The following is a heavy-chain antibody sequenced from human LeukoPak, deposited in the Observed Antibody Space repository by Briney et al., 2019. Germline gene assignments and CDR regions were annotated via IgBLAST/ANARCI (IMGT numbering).Heavy chain of an antibody. V-gene: IGHV1-46*01. D-gene: IGHD3-16*01. CDR1: GYTFTSYY. CDR2: INPSGGST. CDR3: ASDPNDYVWGSYYDY. Sequence: GASVKVSCKASGYTFTSYYMHWVRQAPGQGLEWMGIINPSGGSTSYALKFQGRVTMTRDTSTSTVYMELSSLRSEDTAVYYCASDPNDYVWGSYYDYWGQGTLVTVSS. J-gene: IGHJ4*02.